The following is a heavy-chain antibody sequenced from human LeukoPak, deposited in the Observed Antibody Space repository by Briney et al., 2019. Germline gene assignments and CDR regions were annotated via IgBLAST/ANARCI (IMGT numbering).Heavy chain of an antibody. CDR3: ARVLMVRGHEYYYYYMDV. CDR1: GFTFSSYS. CDR2: ISSSSSYI. J-gene: IGHJ6*03. V-gene: IGHV3-21*04. D-gene: IGHD3-10*01. Sequence: PGGSLRLSCAASGFTFSSYSMNWVRQAPGKGLEWVSSISSSSSYIYYADSVKGRFTISRDNAKNSLYLQMNSLRAEDTAVYYCARVLMVRGHEYYYYYMDVWGKGTTVTVSS.